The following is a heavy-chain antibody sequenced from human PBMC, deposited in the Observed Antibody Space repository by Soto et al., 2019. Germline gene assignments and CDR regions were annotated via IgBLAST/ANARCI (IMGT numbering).Heavy chain of an antibody. CDR2: IYPGDSDT. CDR1: GYSFTSYW. CDR3: ARLASGYSYDSYYYYYGMDV. V-gene: IGHV5-51*01. J-gene: IGHJ6*02. D-gene: IGHD5-18*01. Sequence: GESLKISCKGSGYSFTSYWIGWVRQMPGKGLEWMGIIYPGDSDTRYSPSFQGQVTISADKSISTAYLQWSSLKASDTAMYYCARLASGYSYDSYYYYYGMDVWGQGTTVTV.